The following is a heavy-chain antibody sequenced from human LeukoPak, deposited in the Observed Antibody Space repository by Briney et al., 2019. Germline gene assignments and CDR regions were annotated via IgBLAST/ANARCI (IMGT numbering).Heavy chain of an antibody. Sequence: ASVKVSCMASGYTFTSYGISWVRQAPGQGLEWMGWISAYNGNTNYAQKLQGRVTMTTDTSTSTAYMELRSLRSDDTAVYYCARDDIVNSTGGSAEFDYWGQGTLVTVSS. CDR1: GYTFTSYG. CDR2: ISAYNGNT. J-gene: IGHJ4*02. D-gene: IGHD2-15*01. CDR3: ARDDIVNSTGGSAEFDY. V-gene: IGHV1-18*04.